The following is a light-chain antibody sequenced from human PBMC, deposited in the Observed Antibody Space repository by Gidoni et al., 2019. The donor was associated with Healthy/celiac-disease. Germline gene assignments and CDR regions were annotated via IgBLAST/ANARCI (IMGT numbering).Light chain of an antibody. CDR2: QDS. V-gene: IGLV3-1*01. CDR1: KLGDKY. Sequence: SYELTQPPSVSVSPGQTASITCSGEKLGDKYACWYQKKPGQSPVLVIYQDSKRPSGIPERFSGSNSGNTATLTISGTQAMDEADYYCQAWDSSTYVFGTGTKVTVL. J-gene: IGLJ1*01. CDR3: QAWDSSTYV.